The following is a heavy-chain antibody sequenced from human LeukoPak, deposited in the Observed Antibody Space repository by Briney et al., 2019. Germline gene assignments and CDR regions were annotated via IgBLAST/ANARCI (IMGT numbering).Heavy chain of an antibody. CDR3: AKAKSGWRHSEFDY. Sequence: GGSLRLSCAASGFTVTSNYMNWVRQAPGKGLEWVAVISYDGSNKYYADSVKGRFTISRDNSKNTLYLQMNSLRAEDTAVYYCAKAKSGWRHSEFDYWGQGTLVTVSS. CDR2: ISYDGSNK. J-gene: IGHJ4*02. CDR1: GFTVTSNY. V-gene: IGHV3-30*18. D-gene: IGHD6-19*01.